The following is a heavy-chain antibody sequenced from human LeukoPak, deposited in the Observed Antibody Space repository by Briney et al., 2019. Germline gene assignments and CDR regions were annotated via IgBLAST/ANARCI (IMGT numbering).Heavy chain of an antibody. D-gene: IGHD6-19*01. V-gene: IGHV3-53*01. CDR3: ARGDSSGYYYFDY. CDR1: GFTVSSNY. CDR2: IYSGGNT. J-gene: IGHJ4*02. Sequence: GGSLRLSCAASGFTVSSNYLSWVRQAPGKGLEWVSVIYSGGNTYYADSVKGRFTISRDNSKNTLYLQMNSLRAEDTAVYYCARGDSSGYYYFDYWGQGTLVTVSS.